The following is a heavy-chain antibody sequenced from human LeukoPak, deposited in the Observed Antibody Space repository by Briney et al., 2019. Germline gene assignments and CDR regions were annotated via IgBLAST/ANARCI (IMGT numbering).Heavy chain of an antibody. D-gene: IGHD6-13*01. J-gene: IGHJ3*02. CDR2: IYYSGST. CDR1: GGSISSSSYY. Sequence: PSETLSLTCTVSGGSISSSSYYWGWIRQPPGKGLEWIGSIYYSGSTYYNPSLKSRVTISVDTSKNQFSLKLSSVTAADTAVYYCAKDRLSSSSWYPDAFDIWGQGTMVTVSS. CDR3: AKDRLSSSSWYPDAFDI. V-gene: IGHV4-39*07.